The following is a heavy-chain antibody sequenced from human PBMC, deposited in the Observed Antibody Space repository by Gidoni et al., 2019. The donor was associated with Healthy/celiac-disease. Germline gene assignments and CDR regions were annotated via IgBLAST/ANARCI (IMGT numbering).Heavy chain of an antibody. J-gene: IGHJ6*03. CDR1: GGTFSSYA. CDR2: IIPIFGTA. CDR3: ARVLGGHYYYYMDV. D-gene: IGHD3-16*01. V-gene: IGHV1-69*06. Sequence: QVQLVQSGAEVTKPGSSVKVSCKASGGTFSSYASSWVRQAPGQGLEWLGGIIPIFGTANYAQKFQGRVTITADKSTSTAYMELSSLRSEDTAVYYCARVLGGHYYYYMDVWGKGTTVTVSS.